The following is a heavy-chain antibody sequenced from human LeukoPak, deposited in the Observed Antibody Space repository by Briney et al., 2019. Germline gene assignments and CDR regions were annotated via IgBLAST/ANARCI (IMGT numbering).Heavy chain of an antibody. CDR3: ARGSTARYYYDSSGYYRGAVDY. V-gene: IGHV1-18*01. CDR1: GYTFSLYG. Sequence: ASVKVSCKASGYTFSLYGISWVRQAPGQGLEWMGWISAYNGNTNYPQKLQGRVTMTTDTSTDTAYMELRSLRSDDTAVYYCARGSTARYYYDSSGYYRGAVDYWGQGTLVTVSS. D-gene: IGHD3-22*01. J-gene: IGHJ4*02. CDR2: ISAYNGNT.